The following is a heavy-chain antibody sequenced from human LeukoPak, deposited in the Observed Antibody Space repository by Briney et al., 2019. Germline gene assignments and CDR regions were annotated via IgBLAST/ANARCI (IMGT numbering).Heavy chain of an antibody. D-gene: IGHD5-12*01. CDR2: IYYSGST. V-gene: IGHV4-39*07. Sequence: PSETLSLTCTVSGGSISSSSYYWGWIRQPPGKGLEWIGSIYYSGSTYYNPSLKSRVTISVDTSKNQFSLKLSSVTAADTAVYYCARDLYSGYDLGPLEDYWGQGTLVTVSS. J-gene: IGHJ4*02. CDR3: ARDLYSGYDLGPLEDY. CDR1: GGSISSSSYY.